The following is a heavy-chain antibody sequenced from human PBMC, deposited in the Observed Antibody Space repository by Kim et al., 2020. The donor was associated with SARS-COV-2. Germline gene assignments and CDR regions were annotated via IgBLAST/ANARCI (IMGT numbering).Heavy chain of an antibody. D-gene: IGHD1-26*01. CDR3: AGSIVGANFRQQQVYWYFDL. Sequence: SVKVSCKASGGTFSSYAISWVRQAPGQGLEWMGGIIPIFGTANYAQKFQGRVTITADESTSTAYMELSSLRSEDTAVYYCAGSIVGANFRQQQVYWYFDLWGRGTLVTVSS. CDR2: IIPIFGTA. V-gene: IGHV1-69*13. J-gene: IGHJ2*01. CDR1: GGTFSSYA.